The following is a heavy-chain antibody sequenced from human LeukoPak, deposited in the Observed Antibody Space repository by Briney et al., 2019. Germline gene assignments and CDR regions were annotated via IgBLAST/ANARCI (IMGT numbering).Heavy chain of an antibody. CDR2: IIPIFGTA. CDR1: GGTFSRYA. V-gene: IGHV1-69*05. D-gene: IGHD2-15*01. Sequence: SVKVSCKASGGTFSRYAISWVRQAPGQGLEWMGGIIPIFGTANYAQKFQGRVTITTDESTSTAYIELSSLRSEDTAVYYCASAGFDYCSGGSCYSEDDYWGQGTLVTVSS. CDR3: ASAGFDYCSGGSCYSEDDY. J-gene: IGHJ4*02.